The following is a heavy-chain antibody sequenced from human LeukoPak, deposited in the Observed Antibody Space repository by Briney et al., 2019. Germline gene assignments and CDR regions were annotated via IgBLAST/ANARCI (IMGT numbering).Heavy chain of an antibody. V-gene: IGHV4-34*01. Sequence: SETLSLTCTVYGGSFSGYCWSWIRQPPGKGLEWVGEINHSGSTNYNPSLKSRVTISVDASKNQFSLKLTSMTAADTAVYYCTRGKLETVFDYWGQGTLVTVSS. J-gene: IGHJ4*02. CDR3: TRGKLETVFDY. D-gene: IGHD6-6*01. CDR1: GGSFSGYC. CDR2: INHSGST.